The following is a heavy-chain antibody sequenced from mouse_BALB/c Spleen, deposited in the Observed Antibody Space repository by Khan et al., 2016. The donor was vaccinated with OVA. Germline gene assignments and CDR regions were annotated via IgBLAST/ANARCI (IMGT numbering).Heavy chain of an antibody. CDR1: GFNFSSYG. V-gene: IGHV5-6*01. J-gene: IGHJ4*01. CDR2: ISRGGGYT. Sequence: EVQGVESGGDLVKPGGSLKLSCAASGFNFSSYGMSWVRQTPDKRLEWVASISRGGGYTYYADSVKGRFTISRENAKNTLYLQMSSLKSEDTAMFYCTRAYNGNDYYAMDNWGQGTSVTVSS. CDR3: TRAYNGNDYYAMDN. D-gene: IGHD2-9*01.